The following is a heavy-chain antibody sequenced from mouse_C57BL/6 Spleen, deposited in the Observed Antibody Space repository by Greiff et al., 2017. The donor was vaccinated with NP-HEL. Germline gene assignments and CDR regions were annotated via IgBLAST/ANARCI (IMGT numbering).Heavy chain of an antibody. J-gene: IGHJ2*01. Sequence: EVQLQQSGPELVKPGASMKISCKASGYTFTDYYMNWVKQSPGQSLEWIGDIHPNNGGTSYNQKFKGKATLTVDKSSSTAYMERRSLTSEDSAVYYCARANWDFWGQGTTLTVSS. CDR3: ARANWDF. CDR1: GYTFTDYY. D-gene: IGHD4-1*01. CDR2: IHPNNGGT. V-gene: IGHV1-26*01.